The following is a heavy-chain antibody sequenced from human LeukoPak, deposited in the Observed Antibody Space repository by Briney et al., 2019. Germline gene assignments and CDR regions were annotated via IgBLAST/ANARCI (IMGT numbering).Heavy chain of an antibody. D-gene: IGHD7-27*01. CDR3: VRAGELDY. CDR1: GYTFTDYY. Sequence: DSVTVSCTASGYTFTDYYMNWVRQAPGQGLEWMGWINHKRGGTKYAQKFQGRVTMTRDTSISTAYMELSILRSDDTAVYYCVRAGELDYWGQGTLVTVSS. J-gene: IGHJ4*02. CDR2: INHKRGGT. V-gene: IGHV1-2*02.